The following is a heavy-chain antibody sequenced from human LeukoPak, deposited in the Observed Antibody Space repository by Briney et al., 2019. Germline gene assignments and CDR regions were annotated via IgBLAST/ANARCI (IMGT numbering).Heavy chain of an antibody. V-gene: IGHV3-48*03. CDR3: ARENGDYGVPFDF. Sequence: GGSLRLSCAASGFTLSSYAMSWVRQAPGKGLEWISYISSTGRTKYYADSVKGRFTVSRDNAKTSLYLQMSSLRTEDTAVYYCARENGDYGVPFDFWGQGTLVAVSS. CDR1: GFTLSSYA. J-gene: IGHJ4*02. CDR2: ISSTGRTK. D-gene: IGHD4/OR15-4a*01.